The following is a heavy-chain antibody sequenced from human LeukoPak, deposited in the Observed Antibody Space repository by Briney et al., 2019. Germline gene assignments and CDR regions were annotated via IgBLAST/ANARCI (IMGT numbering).Heavy chain of an antibody. D-gene: IGHD3-10*01. CDR1: GGSITSSSYY. V-gene: IGHV4-39*07. Sequence: SETLSLTCTVSGGSITSSSYYWGWIRQPPGKGLEWIGSIYYRGSTYYNPSLKSRVTISVDTSKNQFSLKLSSVTAADTAVYYCARVNVVRGVFDYWGQGTLVTVSS. CDR3: ARVNVVRGVFDY. CDR2: IYYRGST. J-gene: IGHJ4*02.